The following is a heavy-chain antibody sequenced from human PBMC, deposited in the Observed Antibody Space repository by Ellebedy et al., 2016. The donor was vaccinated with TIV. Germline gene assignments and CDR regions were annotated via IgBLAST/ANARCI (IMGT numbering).Heavy chain of an antibody. V-gene: IGHV3-23*01. D-gene: IGHD3-10*02. CDR2: LSGSGAGT. CDR1: GFTSSSYA. J-gene: IGHJ4*02. Sequence: PGGSLRLSCGASGFTSSSYAMSWVRQAPGTGLEWVSALSGSGAGTYYADSVKGRFTISRDKTKKPLALEMNSLRAEDTAVYSCAKDLEHYVQSGIDYWGQGTLVTVSS. CDR3: AKDLEHYVQSGIDY.